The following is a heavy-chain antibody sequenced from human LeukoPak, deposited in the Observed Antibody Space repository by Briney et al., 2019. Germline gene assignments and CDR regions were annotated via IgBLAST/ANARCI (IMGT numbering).Heavy chain of an antibody. Sequence: SETLSLTCTVSGGSISSGDYYWSWIRQPPGKGLEWIGYIYYSGSTYYNPSLKSRVTISVDTSKNQFSLKLSSVTAADTAVYYCARWTTVTTDFDYWGQGTLVTVSS. D-gene: IGHD4-17*01. CDR2: IYYSGST. J-gene: IGHJ4*02. CDR3: ARWTTVTTDFDY. V-gene: IGHV4-30-4*01. CDR1: GGSISSGDYY.